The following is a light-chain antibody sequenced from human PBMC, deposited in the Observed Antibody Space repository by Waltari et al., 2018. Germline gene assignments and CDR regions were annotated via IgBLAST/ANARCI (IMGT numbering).Light chain of an antibody. J-gene: IGKJ1*01. Sequence: DIQMTQSHSTLSASVGDRVTITCRASQSISSWLAWYQQKPGKAPKVLIYDASTLESGVPSRFSGSGSGTEFTLTISSLQPDDFATYYCQQSASYWTFGQGTKVEIK. V-gene: IGKV1-5*01. CDR3: QQSASYWT. CDR2: DAS. CDR1: QSISSW.